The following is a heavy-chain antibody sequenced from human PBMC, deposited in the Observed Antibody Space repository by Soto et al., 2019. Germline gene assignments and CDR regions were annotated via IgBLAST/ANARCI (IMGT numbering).Heavy chain of an antibody. V-gene: IGHV3-30-3*01. CDR2: ISYDGSNK. J-gene: IGHJ3*02. D-gene: IGHD3-22*01. CDR1: GFTFISYA. CDR3: ARARGIVVVLTLEGGAFDI. Sequence: PWGSLRLSGAASGFTFISYAMRWFGHSPWKWLEWVGVISYDGSNKYYADSVKGRFTISRDNSKNTLYLQMNSLRAEDTAVYYCARARGIVVVLTLEGGAFDIWGQGTMVTVSS.